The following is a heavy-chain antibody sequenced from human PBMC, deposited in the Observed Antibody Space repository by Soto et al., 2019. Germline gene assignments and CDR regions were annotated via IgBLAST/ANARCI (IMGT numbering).Heavy chain of an antibody. V-gene: IGHV4-30-4*01. CDR2: IYYDGVT. Sequence: SETLSLTCTVSGGSISSHDYHWSWIRQPPGKGLEWIGYIYYDGVTYYNPSLKSRLTMSLDMSKNQFSLKLTSVTAADTAVYYCARDSFNYYGMDVWGQGTPVTVSS. CDR3: ARDSFNYYGMDV. J-gene: IGHJ6*02. CDR1: GGSISSHDYH.